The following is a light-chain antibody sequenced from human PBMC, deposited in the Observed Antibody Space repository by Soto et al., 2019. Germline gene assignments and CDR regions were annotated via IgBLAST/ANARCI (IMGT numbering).Light chain of an antibody. V-gene: IGKV1-9*01. CDR1: QGISSY. Sequence: IQLTQSPSSLSASVGDRVTITCRASQGISSYLAWYQQKPGKAPKLLIYAASTLQSGVPSRFSGSGSGTDFTLTISCLQSEDFATYYCQQYYSYPVTFGGGTKVEIK. CDR2: AAS. CDR3: QQYYSYPVT. J-gene: IGKJ4*01.